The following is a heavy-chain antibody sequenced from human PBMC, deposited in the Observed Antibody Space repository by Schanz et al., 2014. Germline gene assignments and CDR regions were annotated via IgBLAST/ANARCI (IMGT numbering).Heavy chain of an antibody. CDR1: GFTFSSYA. Sequence: EVELVESGGGLVQPGGSLRLSCAASGFTFSSYAMSWVRQAPGTGLLWVSYSSGTGGDDTYYPDSVKGRFTISRGNSKNTLYLQMNSLRAEDTAVYDGAKVRYSSGWRGDYFDEWGQGTLVTVAS. V-gene: IGHV3-23*04. D-gene: IGHD6-25*01. CDR2: SSGTGGDDT. CDR3: AKVRYSSGWRGDYFDE. J-gene: IGHJ4*02.